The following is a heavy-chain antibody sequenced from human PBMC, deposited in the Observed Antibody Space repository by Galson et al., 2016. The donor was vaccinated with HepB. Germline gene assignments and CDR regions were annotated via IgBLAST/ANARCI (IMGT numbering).Heavy chain of an antibody. CDR3: ARDRGIGARYFDL. Sequence: SETLSLTCGVSGDSISSHDWWSWVRQPPGKGLEWIGEIYHSGGPNYNPSLKSRVSISVDKSRNHFSLNLNSMTAADTAVYYCARDRGIGARYFDLWGRGTLVTVSS. J-gene: IGHJ2*01. D-gene: IGHD1-26*01. CDR2: IYHSGGP. CDR1: GDSISSHDW. V-gene: IGHV4/OR15-8*01.